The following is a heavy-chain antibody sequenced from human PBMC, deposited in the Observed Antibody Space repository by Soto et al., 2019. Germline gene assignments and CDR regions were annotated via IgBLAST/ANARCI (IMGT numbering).Heavy chain of an antibody. CDR2: VSSSGDST. CDR3: AKKGTLSGTGYFDS. Sequence: PGGPLRLSCAVSGFTFSNYAMSWVRQAPGKGLEWVSAVSSSGDSTWYAGSVKGRFTISRDNSKNTLYLQMNSLRAEDSAVYFCAKKGTLSGTGYFDSWGQGTLVTVSS. V-gene: IGHV3-23*01. J-gene: IGHJ4*02. CDR1: GFTFSNYA. D-gene: IGHD6-13*01.